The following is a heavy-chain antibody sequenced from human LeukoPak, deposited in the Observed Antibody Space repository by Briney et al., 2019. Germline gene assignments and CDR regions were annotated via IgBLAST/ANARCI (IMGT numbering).Heavy chain of an antibody. J-gene: IGHJ6*03. CDR3: ATNSGTPPRYMGV. CDR1: GITLSNYG. Sequence: GGSLRLSCAVSGITLSNYGMSWVRQAPGKGLEWVSGISGSGGNTYYADSVKGRFTVSRDNSKNMLYLQMNSLRDEDTAVYYCATNSGTPPRYMGVWGKGTTVSVSS. CDR2: ISGSGGNT. D-gene: IGHD1-26*01. V-gene: IGHV3-23*01.